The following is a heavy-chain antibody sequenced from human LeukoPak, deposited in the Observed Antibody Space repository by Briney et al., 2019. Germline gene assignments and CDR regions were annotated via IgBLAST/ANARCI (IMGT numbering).Heavy chain of an antibody. CDR3: ARGGSGNFYY. Sequence: GGSLRLSCAASGFTFSNYAMSWVRQAPGKGLEWVSDISGSGGRTYYADSVKGRFTISRDNAKNTLYLQMTSLRAEDTAVYYCARGGSGNFYYWGQGTLVTVSS. J-gene: IGHJ4*02. D-gene: IGHD1-26*01. V-gene: IGHV3-23*01. CDR1: GFTFSNYA. CDR2: ISGSGGRT.